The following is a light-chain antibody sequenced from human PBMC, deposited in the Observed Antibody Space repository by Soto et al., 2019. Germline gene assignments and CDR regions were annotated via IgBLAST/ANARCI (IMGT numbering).Light chain of an antibody. V-gene: IGKV3-20*01. CDR2: GAS. CDR3: QQYDSTPPT. CDR1: QSVNSNY. J-gene: IGKJ1*01. Sequence: EIVLTQSPGTLSLSPGDRATLYCRASQSVNSNYLAWYQRKPGQAPRLLLYGASNRATDIPYRFSASGSGTDFTLTITRLDAEDFAVYYCQQYDSTPPTFGQGTKVEVK.